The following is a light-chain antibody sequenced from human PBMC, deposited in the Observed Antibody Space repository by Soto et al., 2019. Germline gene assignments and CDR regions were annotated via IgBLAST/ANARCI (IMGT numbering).Light chain of an antibody. Sequence: QSALTQPRSVSGSPGQSVTISCTGTSSDVGAYNYVSWYQQHPGKVPKLMIYDVSRRPSGVLDRFSGSKSGNTASLTISGLQADDEADYYCCSYAGSYTVVFGGGTKLTVL. J-gene: IGLJ3*02. CDR2: DVS. CDR3: CSYAGSYTVV. CDR1: SSDVGAYNY. V-gene: IGLV2-11*01.